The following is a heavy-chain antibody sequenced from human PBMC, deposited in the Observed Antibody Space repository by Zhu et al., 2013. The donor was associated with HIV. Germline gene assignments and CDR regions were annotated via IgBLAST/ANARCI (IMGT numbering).Heavy chain of an antibody. CDR2: IIPMFDTA. J-gene: IGHJ1*01. V-gene: IGHV1-69*12. D-gene: IGHD3-9*01. CDR3: ARVPRFDWVDIH. CDR1: GATFSNYA. Sequence: QVQLVQSGAEVKKPGSSVKVSCKTSGATFSNYAINWVRQAPGQGLEWVGGIIPMFDTANYAQKLQGRVTITADESTSTAYMELSSLRSEDTALYYCARVPRFDWVDIHWGRGPWSPSPQ.